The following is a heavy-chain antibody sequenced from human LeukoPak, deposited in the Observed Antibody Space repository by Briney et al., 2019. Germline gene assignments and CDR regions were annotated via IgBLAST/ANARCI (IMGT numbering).Heavy chain of an antibody. D-gene: IGHD6-19*01. CDR2: IYSDGSNT. Sequence: GGSLRLSCAASGFTFSNYWMHWVRQAPGKGLEWVSRIYSDGSNTVYAEPVKGRFTISRDNAKNTLFLQMNSLRAEDTAVYYCARDGSSGWYWVDYWGQGTLVTVSS. J-gene: IGHJ4*02. CDR1: GFTFSNYW. CDR3: ARDGSSGWYWVDY. V-gene: IGHV3-74*01.